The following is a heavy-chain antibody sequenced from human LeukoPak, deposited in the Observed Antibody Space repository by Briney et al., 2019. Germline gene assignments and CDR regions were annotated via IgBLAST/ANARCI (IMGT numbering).Heavy chain of an antibody. D-gene: IGHD2-2*01. Sequence: GASVKVSCKVSGYTLTELSMHWVRQAPGKGLEWMGGFDPEDAETIYAQKFQDRVTMTEDTSTDTAYMELSSLRSEDTAVYYCATDLKSVVPAAVDNWFDPWGQGALVTVSS. CDR2: FDPEDAET. CDR1: GYTLTELS. V-gene: IGHV1-24*01. J-gene: IGHJ5*02. CDR3: ATDLKSVVPAAVDNWFDP.